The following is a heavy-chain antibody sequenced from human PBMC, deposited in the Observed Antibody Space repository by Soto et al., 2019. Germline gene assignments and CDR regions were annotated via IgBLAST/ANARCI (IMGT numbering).Heavy chain of an antibody. CDR2: INSDGSIT. J-gene: IGHJ4*02. CDR1: GFTFNTHW. V-gene: IGHV3-74*01. CDR3: ARAMTSVGAAAKGDF. Sequence: GGSLRLSCAASGFTFNTHWMHWVRQSPGKGLVWVSRINSDGSITDYADSVKGRFSISRDNPRNTLYLQMNSLSPEDTAVYYCARAMTSVGAAAKGDFWGQGTLVTVSS. D-gene: IGHD1-26*01.